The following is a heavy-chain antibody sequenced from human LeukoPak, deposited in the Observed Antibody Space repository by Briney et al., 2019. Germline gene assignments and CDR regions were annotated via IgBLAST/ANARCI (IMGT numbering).Heavy chain of an antibody. CDR3: ARGLLVVIAAQHYYYYYMDV. V-gene: IGHV4-34*01. J-gene: IGHJ6*03. CDR1: GGSFSGYY. Sequence: SETLSLTCAVYGGSFSGYYWSWIRQPPGKGLEWIGEINHSGSTNYNPSLKSRVTISVDTSKNQFSLKLSSVTAADTAVYYCARGLLVVIAAQHYYYYYMDVWGKGTTVTVSS. CDR2: INHSGST. D-gene: IGHD2-21*01.